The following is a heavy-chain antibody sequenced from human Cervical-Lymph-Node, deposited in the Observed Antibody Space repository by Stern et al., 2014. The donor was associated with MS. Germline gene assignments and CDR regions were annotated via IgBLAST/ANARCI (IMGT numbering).Heavy chain of an antibody. CDR2: IIPMFGTP. CDR3: ARRYHDRSGYYYVTPFDH. D-gene: IGHD3-22*01. J-gene: IGHJ4*02. Sequence: QVQLVQSGAEAKKPGSSVRLSCKTSGDIFSTFSSYEIIWVRQAPGQGLEWMGGIIPMFGTPNYAQDFRDRVTITADESTTTAYMDLKSLRSEDTAVYFCARRYHDRSGYYYVTPFDHWGQGTLITVSS. CDR1: GDIFSTFSSYE. V-gene: IGHV1-69*12.